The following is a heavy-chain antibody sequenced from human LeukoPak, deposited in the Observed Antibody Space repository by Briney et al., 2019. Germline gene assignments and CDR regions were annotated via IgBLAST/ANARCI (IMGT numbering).Heavy chain of an antibody. CDR2: INHSGST. CDR1: GGSFSGYY. V-gene: IGHV4-34*01. Sequence: SGTLSLTCAVSGGSFSGYYWSWIRQPPGKGLEWIGEINHSGSTNYNPSLKSRVTISVDTSKNQFSLKLSSVTAADTAVYYCAVWFGEGDYWGQGTLVSVSS. J-gene: IGHJ4*02. CDR3: AVWFGEGDY. D-gene: IGHD3-10*01.